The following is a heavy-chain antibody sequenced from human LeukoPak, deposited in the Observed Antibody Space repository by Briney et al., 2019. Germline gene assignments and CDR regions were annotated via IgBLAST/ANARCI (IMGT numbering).Heavy chain of an antibody. V-gene: IGHV4-59*08. J-gene: IGHJ4*02. CDR2: ICYSGTT. CDR3: ARHSGASPHFFDY. D-gene: IGHD1-26*01. CDR1: GGSISNNC. Sequence: PSETLSLTCIVSGGSISNNCWSWIRQPPGKGLEWIGFICYSGTTHYSPSLKSRVTMSVATSNNQFSLRLSSVTAADTAIYYCARHSGASPHFFDYWGQGALVTVSS.